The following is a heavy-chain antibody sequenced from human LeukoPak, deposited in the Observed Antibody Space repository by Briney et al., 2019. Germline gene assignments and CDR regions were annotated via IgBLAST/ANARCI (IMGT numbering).Heavy chain of an antibody. CDR3: AKATIFGVLDV. D-gene: IGHD3-3*01. J-gene: IGHJ6*04. CDR2: ISYDGSKK. V-gene: IGHV3-30*07. Sequence: PGGSLRLSCAASGFTFSDYPLHWVRQAPGKGLEWVTFISYDGSKKYHADSVKGRFTISRDNSKNTLYLQMNSLRAEDTAVYYCAKATIFGVLDVWGKGTTVTVSS. CDR1: GFTFSDYP.